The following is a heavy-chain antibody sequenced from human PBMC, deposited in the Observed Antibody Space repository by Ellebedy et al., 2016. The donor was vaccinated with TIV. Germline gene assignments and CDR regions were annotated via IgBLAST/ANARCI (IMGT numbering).Heavy chain of an antibody. CDR3: ARVHFGFFDL. V-gene: IGHV4-39*01. CDR1: GDSISSSSYY. Sequence: MPSETLSLTCIVSGDSISSSSYYWGWIRQPPGQGLAWIGSVYSSGNTDYTPALRSRLTISIATSRNRFSLRLNSVTAADTAVYYCARVHFGFFDLWGQGAPVIVSS. D-gene: IGHD3-10*01. J-gene: IGHJ4*02. CDR2: VYSSGNT.